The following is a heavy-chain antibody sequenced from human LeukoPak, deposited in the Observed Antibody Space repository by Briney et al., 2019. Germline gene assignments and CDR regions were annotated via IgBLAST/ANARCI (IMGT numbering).Heavy chain of an antibody. CDR2: IYHSGST. CDR1: GFSLSTSSMC. J-gene: IGHJ4*02. Sequence: SGPALVKPTQTLTLTCTFSGFSLSTSSMCVGWIRQPPGKGLEWIGCIYHSGSTNYNPSLNSRVTMSVDTSKNQFSLRLSSVTAADTAVYYCASYYGSGTYSGYVDYWGQGTLVTV. V-gene: IGHV4-61*01. D-gene: IGHD3-10*01. CDR3: ASYYGSGTYSGYVDY.